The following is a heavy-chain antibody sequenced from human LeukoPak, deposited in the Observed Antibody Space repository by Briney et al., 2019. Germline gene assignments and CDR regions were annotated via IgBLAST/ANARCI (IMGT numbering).Heavy chain of an antibody. CDR1: GGSISSSSYY. Sequence: KSSETLSLTCTVSGGSISSSSYYWSWIRQPPGKGLEWIGYIYYSGSTNYNPSLKSRVTISVDTSKNQFSLKLSSVTAADTAVYYCARDGGGYFDYWGQGTLVTVSS. D-gene: IGHD2-21*01. CDR3: ARDGGGYFDY. CDR2: IYYSGST. J-gene: IGHJ4*02. V-gene: IGHV4-61*01.